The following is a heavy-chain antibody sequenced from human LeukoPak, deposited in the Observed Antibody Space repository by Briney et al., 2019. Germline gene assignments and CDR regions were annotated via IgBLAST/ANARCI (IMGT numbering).Heavy chain of an antibody. V-gene: IGHV4-38-2*02. Sequence: GSLRLSCIASGFTVSVNYMHWIRQPPGKGLEWIGNIYYSGSTYYNPSLKSRVTISVDTSKNQFSLKLSSVTAADTAVYYCATLTTPGWFNPWGQGTLVTVSS. D-gene: IGHD1-1*01. CDR3: ATLTTPGWFNP. CDR1: GFTVSVNY. J-gene: IGHJ5*02. CDR2: IYYSGST.